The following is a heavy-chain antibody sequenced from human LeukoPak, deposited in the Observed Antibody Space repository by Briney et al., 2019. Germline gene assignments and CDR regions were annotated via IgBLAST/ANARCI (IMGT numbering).Heavy chain of an antibody. D-gene: IGHD2-2*01. CDR2: LSGSGAGT. V-gene: IGHV3-23*01. CDR3: AKGVVPAARSWFDP. CDR1: GFTFSDYA. Sequence: GGSLRLSCAASGFTFSDYALGWVRQAPGRGLEWVATLSGSGAGTYYSDSVQGRFTISRDNSKNTLYLQMDSLRAEDTAVYYCAKGVVPAARSWFDPWGQGTLVTVSS. J-gene: IGHJ5*02.